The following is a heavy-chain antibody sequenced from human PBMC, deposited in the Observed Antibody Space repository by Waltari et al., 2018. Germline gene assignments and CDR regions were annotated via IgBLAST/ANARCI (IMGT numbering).Heavy chain of an antibody. J-gene: IGHJ4*02. CDR1: GYSISSGYY. CDR2: MYHTGNI. V-gene: IGHV4-38-2*02. Sequence: QVRLQESGPGLLKPSETLSLTCSVSGYSISSGYYWGWIRQPPGKGLEWIASMYHTGNIDYNPSLRSRAGISGDTSDNQVSLSLKSVTAADTAVYYCVGGSGNYYLVWYFDSWGQGAPVTISS. D-gene: IGHD1-26*01. CDR3: VGGSGNYYLVWYFDS.